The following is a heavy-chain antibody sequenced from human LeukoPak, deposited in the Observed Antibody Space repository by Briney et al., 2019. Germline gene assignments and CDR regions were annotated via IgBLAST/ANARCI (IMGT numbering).Heavy chain of an antibody. CDR1: GGSISSYY. J-gene: IGHJ3*02. CDR2: IYTSGST. CDR3: ARGVVPAAGRAFDI. Sequence: SETLSLTCTVSGGSISSYYWSWVRQPAGKGLEWIGRIYTSGSTNYNPSLKSRVTMSVDTSKNQFSLKLSSVTAADTAVYYCARGVVPAAGRAFDIWGQGTMVTVSS. D-gene: IGHD2-2*01. V-gene: IGHV4-4*07.